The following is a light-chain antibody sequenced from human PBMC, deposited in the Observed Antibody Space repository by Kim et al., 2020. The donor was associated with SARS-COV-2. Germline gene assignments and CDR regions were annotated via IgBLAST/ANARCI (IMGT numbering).Light chain of an antibody. CDR2: AAS. Sequence: SAFVGDRVTITCRASQNINIYLNWYQQKPGNAPKVLISAASSLEGGFPSRFSGSGSGTEFTLTIGSLQPEDFATYYCQQSYNTPYTFGQGTKVEI. CDR3: QQSYNTPYT. J-gene: IGKJ2*01. CDR1: QNINIY. V-gene: IGKV1-39*01.